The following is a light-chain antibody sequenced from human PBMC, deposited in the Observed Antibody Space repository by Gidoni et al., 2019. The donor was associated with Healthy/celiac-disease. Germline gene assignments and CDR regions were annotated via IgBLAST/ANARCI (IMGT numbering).Light chain of an antibody. V-gene: IGKV1-27*01. CDR2: AAS. Sequence: DIQMTQSPSSLSASVGDRVTITCRASQGISNYLAWYQQKPGKVPKLLIYAASTLQSGGPSRFSGRRSGTDFTLTISSLQPEDVATYYCQKYNSALWTFGQGTKVEIK. J-gene: IGKJ1*01. CDR1: QGISNY. CDR3: QKYNSALWT.